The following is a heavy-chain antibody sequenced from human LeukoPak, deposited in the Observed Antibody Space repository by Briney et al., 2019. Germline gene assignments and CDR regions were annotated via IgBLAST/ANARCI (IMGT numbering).Heavy chain of an antibody. V-gene: IGHV5-51*01. Sequence: GESLKISCKGSGYSFTTYWIVWVRQMPGKGLEGMGIIYPGDSDTRYSPSFQGQVTISADKSISTAYLQWSSLKASDTAMYYCARGQLLYGGNSNAFDFWGPGTMVTVSS. J-gene: IGHJ3*01. CDR2: IYPGDSDT. CDR3: ARGQLLYGGNSNAFDF. D-gene: IGHD4-23*01. CDR1: GYSFTTYW.